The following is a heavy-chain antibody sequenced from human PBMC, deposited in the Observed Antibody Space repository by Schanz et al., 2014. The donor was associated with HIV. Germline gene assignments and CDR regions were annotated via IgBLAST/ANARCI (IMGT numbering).Heavy chain of an antibody. CDR1: GFTFSDYY. Sequence: VQLVESGGGLVKPGGSLRLSCAASGFTFSDYYMSWIRQAPGKGLEWVSFISGSSDAVFYADSVKGRFTVSRDNTKNLLFLQMNSLSAADTAVYFCARARFGDWGQGTLVTVSS. CDR3: ARARFGD. J-gene: IGHJ4*03. D-gene: IGHD3-3*01. V-gene: IGHV3-11*01. CDR2: ISGSSDAV.